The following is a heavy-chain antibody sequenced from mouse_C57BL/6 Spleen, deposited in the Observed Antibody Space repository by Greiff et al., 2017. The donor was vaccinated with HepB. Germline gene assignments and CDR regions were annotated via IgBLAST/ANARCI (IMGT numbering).Heavy chain of an antibody. D-gene: IGHD2-3*01. CDR1: GYTFTSYW. CDR2: IDPSDSET. V-gene: IGHV1-52*01. Sequence: VQLQQPGAELVRPGSSVKLSCKASGYTFTSYWMHWVKQRPIQGLEWIGNIDPSDSETHYNQKFKDKATLTVDKSSSTAYMQLSSLTSEDSAVYYCARWLLGYYAMDYWDQGTSVTVSS. CDR3: ARWLLGYYAMDY. J-gene: IGHJ4*01.